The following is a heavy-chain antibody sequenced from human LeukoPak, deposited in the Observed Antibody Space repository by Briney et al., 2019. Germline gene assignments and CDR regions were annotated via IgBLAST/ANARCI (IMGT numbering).Heavy chain of an antibody. J-gene: IGHJ4*02. D-gene: IGHD5-12*01. V-gene: IGHV4-61*01. CDR2: AYYSGST. CDR3: AREYSGFDY. Sequence: SETLSLTCTVSGDPISSYGDYSNYKWPWIRQPPGKGLEWIGYAYYSGSTNYNPSLKSRVTISVDTSKNQLSLKLTSVTAADTAIYYCAREYSGFDYWGQGTLVTVSS. CDR1: GDPISSYGDYSNYK.